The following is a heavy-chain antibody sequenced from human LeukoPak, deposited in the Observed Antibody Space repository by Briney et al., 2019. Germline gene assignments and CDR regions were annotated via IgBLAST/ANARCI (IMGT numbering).Heavy chain of an antibody. CDR3: ARGGMGSNDFVKHYYYNLDV. D-gene: IGHD3-16*01. CDR2: LNTDGSST. V-gene: IGHV3-74*01. J-gene: IGHJ6*04. CDR1: GFAFGTYW. Sequence: GGSLRLSCSASGFAFGTYWMHRLRQVPGKGLDCLSRLNTDGSSTIYAVSVRGRFTISRDNAKNTLYLQMNSLRAEDTAVYYCARGGMGSNDFVKHYYYNLDVWGKGTTVTVSS.